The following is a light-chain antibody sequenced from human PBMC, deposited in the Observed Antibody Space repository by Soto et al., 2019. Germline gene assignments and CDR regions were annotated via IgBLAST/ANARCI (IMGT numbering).Light chain of an antibody. CDR1: SSDVGGYNY. J-gene: IGLJ3*02. Sequence: QSALTKPPSASGSPGQSVTISCTGTSSDVGGYNYVSWYQQHPGKVPKLMIYEVTKRPSGVPDRFSGSKSGNKASLTVSGLQAEDEADYYCSSYAGSNILVFGGGTKVTVL. V-gene: IGLV2-8*01. CDR2: EVT. CDR3: SSYAGSNILV.